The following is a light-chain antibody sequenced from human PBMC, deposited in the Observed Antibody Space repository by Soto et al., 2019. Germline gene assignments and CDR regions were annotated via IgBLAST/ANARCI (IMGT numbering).Light chain of an antibody. CDR2: EVS. Sequence: QSALTQPASVSGSPGQSISISCTGTNCDIGTHNSVSWYRQHPGKAPKLIIYEVSKRPSGISNRFSGSKSANTASLTISGLQADDEADYFCASNTPTWVFGGGTKLTVL. V-gene: IGLV2-14*03. CDR3: ASNTPTWV. J-gene: IGLJ3*02. CDR1: NCDIGTHNS.